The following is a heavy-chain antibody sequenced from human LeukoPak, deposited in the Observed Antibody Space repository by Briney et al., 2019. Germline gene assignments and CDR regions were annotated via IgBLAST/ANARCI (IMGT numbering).Heavy chain of an antibody. J-gene: IGHJ5*02. CDR3: AKGQVGATRKGWFDP. CDR1: GFTFSDYD. CDR2: IGTAGDT. D-gene: IGHD1-26*01. Sequence: GGSLRLSCAASGFTFSDYDMHWVRQATGKGLEWVSAIGTAGDTYYTGSVKGRFTISRENAKNSLYLQMNSLRAEDTAVYYCAKGQVGATRKGWFDPWGQGTLVTVSS. V-gene: IGHV3-13*01.